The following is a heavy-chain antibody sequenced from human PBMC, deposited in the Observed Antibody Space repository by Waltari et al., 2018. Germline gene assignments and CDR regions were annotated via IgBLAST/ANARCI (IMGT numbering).Heavy chain of an antibody. CDR2: IRTKPNSYAT. V-gene: IGHV3-73*01. CDR3: ATHDPLDH. J-gene: IGHJ5*02. Sequence: EVQLVESGGGLVQPGGSLKLSCVGSDVIFSDSAIHWVRQSSGKGLEWVGRIRTKPNSYATAYGASVKGRFTISRDDSRNTAYLLMSGLKTEDTAVYYCATHDPLDHWGQGTLVTVSS. CDR1: DVIFSDSA.